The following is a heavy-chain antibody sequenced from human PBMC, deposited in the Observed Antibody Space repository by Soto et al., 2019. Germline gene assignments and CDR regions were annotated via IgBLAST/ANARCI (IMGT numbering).Heavy chain of an antibody. D-gene: IGHD1-26*01. CDR2: MNPNSGNT. Sequence: QVQLVQSGAEVKKPGASVKVSCKASGYTFTSYDINWVRQATGQGLEWMGWMNPNSGNTGYAQKFQGRVTMTRNTXTGXAYMELSSLRSEDTAVYYCARGGVGPRFYYYGMDVWGQGTTVTVSS. CDR3: ARGGVGPRFYYYGMDV. CDR1: GYTFTSYD. V-gene: IGHV1-8*01. J-gene: IGHJ6*02.